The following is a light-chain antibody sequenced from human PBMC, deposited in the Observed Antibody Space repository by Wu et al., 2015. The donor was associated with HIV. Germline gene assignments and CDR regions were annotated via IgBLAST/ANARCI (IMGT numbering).Light chain of an antibody. J-gene: IGKJ2*01. CDR1: QSVSSSY. Sequence: EIVLTQSPGTLSLSPGERATLSCRASQSVSSSYLAWYQQRPGQAPRLFIYDTSSRATGIPDRFSGSGSGTDFTLTISRLEPEDFAVYYCQQYGTSPSFGLGDQAGAQT. CDR2: DTS. CDR3: QQYGTSPS. V-gene: IGKV3-20*01.